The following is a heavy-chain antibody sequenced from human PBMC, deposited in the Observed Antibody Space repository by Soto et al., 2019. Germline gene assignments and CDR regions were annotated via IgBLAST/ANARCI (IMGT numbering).Heavy chain of an antibody. V-gene: IGHV1-18*01. CDR2: ISGYNGHT. J-gene: IGHJ6*02. D-gene: IGHD3-16*01. CDR3: AREGEMPYYYYGLDV. Sequence: QVQLVQSGAEVRKPGASVKVSCKASGYTFTTYGISWVRQAPGQGLEWMGWISGYNGHTKYAQKSQRRVTMTTETSTSTVYMDLRRLRSEDTAVYYCAREGEMPYYYYGLDVWGQGTTVTVSS. CDR1: GYTFTTYG.